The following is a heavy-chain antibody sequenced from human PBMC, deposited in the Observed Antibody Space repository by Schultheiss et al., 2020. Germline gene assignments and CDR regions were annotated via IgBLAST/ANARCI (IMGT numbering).Heavy chain of an antibody. V-gene: IGHV4-59*08. CDR2: MFYSGST. J-gene: IGHJ4*02. Sequence: SETLSLTCTVSGGSISSYYWSWIRQPPGKGLEWIGYMFYSGSTNYNPSLKSRVTISVDTSKNQFSLKLSSVTAADTAVYYCARSVGYCSGGSCYPGYYFDYWGQGTLVTVSS. CDR3: ARSVGYCSGGSCYPGYYFDY. D-gene: IGHD2-15*01. CDR1: GGSISSYY.